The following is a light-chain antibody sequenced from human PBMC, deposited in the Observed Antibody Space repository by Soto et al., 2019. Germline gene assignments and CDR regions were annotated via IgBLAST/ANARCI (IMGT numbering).Light chain of an antibody. CDR3: QQYGSSPPWT. CDR2: GAS. CDR1: QSVATN. Sequence: EIVLTHSPGIFSLSPCERASLSCGASQSVATNLAWYQQRPGQAPRLLIYGASSRATGIPDRFSGSGSRTDFTLTISRLEPEDFAVYYCQQYGSSPPWTFGQGTKVDIK. J-gene: IGKJ1*01. V-gene: IGKV3-20*01.